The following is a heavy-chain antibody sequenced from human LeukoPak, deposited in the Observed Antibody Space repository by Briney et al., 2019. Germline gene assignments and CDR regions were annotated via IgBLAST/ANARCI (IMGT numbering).Heavy chain of an antibody. CDR3: ASRIAVAGTEPVGYYYMDV. CDR1: GGTFSSYA. V-gene: IGHV1-69*05. CDR2: IIPIFGTA. D-gene: IGHD6-19*01. Sequence: SSAKVSCKASGGTFSSYAISWVRQAPGQGLEWMGGIIPIFGTANYAQKFQGRVTITTDESTSTAYMELSSLRSEDTAVYYCASRIAVAGTEPVGYYYMDVWGKGTTVTVSS. J-gene: IGHJ6*03.